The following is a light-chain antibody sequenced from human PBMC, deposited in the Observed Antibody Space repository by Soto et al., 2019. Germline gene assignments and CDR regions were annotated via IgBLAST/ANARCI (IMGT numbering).Light chain of an antibody. V-gene: IGKV3-20*01. CDR1: QSVNSAY. J-gene: IGKJ1*01. CDR3: HQSLSSLWT. CDR2: GAS. Sequence: EIVLTQSPGTLSLSPGERATLFCRASQSVNSAYLAWYQQKPGQPPRLLIYGASSRATGIPDRFGGSGSGTDFTLTISRLEPEDFAVYYCHQSLSSLWTFGQGTKVEIK.